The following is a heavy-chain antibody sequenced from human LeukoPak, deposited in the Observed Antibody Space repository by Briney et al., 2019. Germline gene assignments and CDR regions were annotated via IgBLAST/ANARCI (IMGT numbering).Heavy chain of an antibody. CDR1: GLSFSTYA. CDR3: AKGYDSSGYYYDY. CDR2: ISGSGGST. Sequence: GGSLRLSCAASGLSFSTYAMNWVRQAPGKGLEWVSSISGSGGSTYYADSVKGRFTISRDNSKNTLYLQMNSLRAEDTAVYFCAKGYDSSGYYYDYWGQGTLVTVSS. V-gene: IGHV3-23*01. J-gene: IGHJ4*02. D-gene: IGHD3-22*01.